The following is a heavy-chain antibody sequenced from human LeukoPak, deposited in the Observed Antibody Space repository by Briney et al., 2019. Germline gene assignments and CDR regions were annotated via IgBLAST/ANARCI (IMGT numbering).Heavy chain of an antibody. D-gene: IGHD3-16*02. V-gene: IGHV4-38-2*01. CDR1: GYSMGNGYY. CDR2: LYYSGST. Sequence: SETLSLTCAVSGYSMGNGYYWGWIRQPPGKGLEWIGSLYYSGSTYYNPSLKSRVTISVDTSKNQFSLKLSSVTAADTAVYYCARRYPPSHYFDYWGQGTLVTVSS. CDR3: ARRYPPSHYFDY. J-gene: IGHJ4*02.